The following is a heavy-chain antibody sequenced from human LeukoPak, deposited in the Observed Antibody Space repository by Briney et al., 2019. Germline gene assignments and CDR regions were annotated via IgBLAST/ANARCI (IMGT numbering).Heavy chain of an antibody. V-gene: IGHV3-21*01. J-gene: IGHJ4*02. D-gene: IGHD6-13*01. CDR3: ARDHSSSSYFDY. CDR1: GFTFSSYS. Sequence: GGSLRLSCAASGFTFSSYSMNWVRQAPGKGLEWVSSISSSSSYIYYADSVKGRFTISRDNAKNSLYLQMNSLRAEDTAVYYCARDHSSSSYFDYGGQGTLVTVSS. CDR2: ISSSSSYI.